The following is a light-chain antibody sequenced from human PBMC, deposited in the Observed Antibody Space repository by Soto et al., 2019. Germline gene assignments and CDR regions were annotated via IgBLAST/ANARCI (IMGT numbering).Light chain of an antibody. J-gene: IGKJ2*01. CDR1: QSVSSSY. V-gene: IGKV3-20*01. CDR2: GAS. CDR3: QQYGSSPPYT. Sequence: EFVLTQSPGTLSLSPGERATLSCRASQSVSSSYLAWYQQKPGQAPRLLIYGASSRATGIPDRFSGSESGTDFTLTISRLEPEDFAVYYCQQYGSSPPYTFGQGTKLEIK.